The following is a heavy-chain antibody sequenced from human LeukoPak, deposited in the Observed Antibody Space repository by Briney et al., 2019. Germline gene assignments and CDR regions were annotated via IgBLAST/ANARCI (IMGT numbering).Heavy chain of an antibody. CDR3: ARAYYYDSRGPHVIDY. Sequence: PGGSLRLSCVASGFTFKSHSMSWVRQAPGKGLEWVSAISGSGGSTYYADSVKGRFTISGDNAKNSLYLQMNSLRAEDTAVYYCARAYYYDSRGPHVIDYWGQGTLVTVSS. J-gene: IGHJ4*02. D-gene: IGHD3-22*01. V-gene: IGHV3-23*01. CDR1: GFTFKSHS. CDR2: ISGSGGST.